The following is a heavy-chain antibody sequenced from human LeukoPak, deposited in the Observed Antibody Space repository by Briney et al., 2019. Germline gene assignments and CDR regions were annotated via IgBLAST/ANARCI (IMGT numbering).Heavy chain of an antibody. CDR1: GFTFSSYA. V-gene: IGHV3-23*01. CDR2: ISGSGGST. D-gene: IGHD4-17*01. CDR3: ASSLGRYGTVNTLDY. J-gene: IGHJ4*02. Sequence: GGSLRLSCAASGFTFSSYAMSWVRQAPGKGLEWVSAISGSGGSTYYADSVKGRFTISRDNSKNTLYLQMNSLRAEDTAVYYCASSLGRYGTVNTLDYWGQGTLVTVSS.